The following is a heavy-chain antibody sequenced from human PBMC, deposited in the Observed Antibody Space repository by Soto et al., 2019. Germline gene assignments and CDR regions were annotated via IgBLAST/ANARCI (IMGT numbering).Heavy chain of an antibody. CDR1: GFTFSSYA. CDR2: ISYDGSNK. CDR3: AREPVDTAMVNYYYYGMDV. J-gene: IGHJ6*02. V-gene: IGHV3-30-3*01. D-gene: IGHD5-18*01. Sequence: GGSLRLSCAASGFTFSSYAMHWVRQAPGKGLEWVAVISYDGSNKYYADSVKGRFTISRDNSKNTLYLQMNSLRAEDTAVYYCAREPVDTAMVNYYYYGMDVWGQGTTVTVSS.